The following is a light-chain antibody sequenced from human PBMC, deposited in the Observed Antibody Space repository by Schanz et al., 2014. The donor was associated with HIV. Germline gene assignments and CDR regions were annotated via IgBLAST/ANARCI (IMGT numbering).Light chain of an antibody. CDR3: AAWDDSLNGWV. Sequence: QSVLTQPPSASATPGQRITIFCSGIRSDIGGRSVDWYQQLPGTAPKLLIYNTDQQPSGVPDRFSGSKSGTLASLAISGLQSEDEADYHCAAWDDSLNGWVFGGGTKLTVL. CDR1: RSDIGGRS. CDR2: NTD. V-gene: IGLV1-44*01. J-gene: IGLJ3*02.